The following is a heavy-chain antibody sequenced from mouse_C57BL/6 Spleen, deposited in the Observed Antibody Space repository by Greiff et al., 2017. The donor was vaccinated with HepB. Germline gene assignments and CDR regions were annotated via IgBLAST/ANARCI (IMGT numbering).Heavy chain of an antibody. CDR3: AGEGGYFDY. Sequence: QVQLQQSGPELVKPGASVKISCKASGYAFSSSWMNWVKQRPGKGLEWIGRIYPGDGNTNYNGKFKGKATLTADKSSSTAYMQLSSLTSEDSAVYFCAGEGGYFDYWGQGTTLTVSS. V-gene: IGHV1-82*01. CDR1: GYAFSSSW. CDR2: IYPGDGNT. J-gene: IGHJ2*01.